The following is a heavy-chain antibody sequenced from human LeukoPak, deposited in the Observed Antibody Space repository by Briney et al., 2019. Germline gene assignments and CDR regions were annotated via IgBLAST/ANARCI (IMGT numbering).Heavy chain of an antibody. V-gene: IGHV4-34*01. J-gene: IGHJ5*02. CDR1: GGSFSGYY. CDR2: IYYSGST. Sequence: SETLSLTCAVYGGSFSGYYWSWIRQPPGKELEWIGSIYYSGSTYYNPSLKSRVTISVDTSKNQFSLKLSSVTAADTAVYYCSSNWFDPWGQGTLVTVSS. CDR3: SSNWFDP.